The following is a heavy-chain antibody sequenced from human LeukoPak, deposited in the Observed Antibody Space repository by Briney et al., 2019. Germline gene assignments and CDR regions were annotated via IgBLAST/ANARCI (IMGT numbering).Heavy chain of an antibody. CDR1: GGSISSSSYY. D-gene: IGHD4-23*01. CDR2: IYYSGST. V-gene: IGHV4-39*01. J-gene: IGHJ4*02. Sequence: SETLSLTCTVPGGSISSSSYYWGWIRQPPGKGLEWIGGIYYSGSTYYNPSLKSRVTISVDTSKNQFSLKLSSVTAADTAVYYCARLPGGTLFDYWGQGTLVTVSS. CDR3: ARLPGGTLFDY.